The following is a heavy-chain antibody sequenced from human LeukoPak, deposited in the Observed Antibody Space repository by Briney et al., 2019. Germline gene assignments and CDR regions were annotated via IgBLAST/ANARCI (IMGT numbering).Heavy chain of an antibody. D-gene: IGHD3-10*02. CDR1: RLTFSSYW. CDR3: AELGITMIGGV. J-gene: IGHJ6*04. V-gene: IGHV3-7*01. Sequence: GGSLRLSCVASRLTFSSYWMTWVRQAPGKGLEWVANIKEDGSDKYYVESVKGRFTISRDNAKNSLYLQMNSLRAEDTAVYYCAELGITMIGGVWGKGTTVTISS. CDR2: IKEDGSDK.